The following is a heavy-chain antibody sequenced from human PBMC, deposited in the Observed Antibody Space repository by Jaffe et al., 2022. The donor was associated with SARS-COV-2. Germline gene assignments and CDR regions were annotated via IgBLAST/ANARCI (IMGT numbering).Heavy chain of an antibody. CDR3: ARDANTSSGFYYYGMDV. CDR2: IYTSGST. V-gene: IGHV4-61*02. J-gene: IGHJ6*02. Sequence: QVQLQESGPGLVKPSQTLSLTCTVSGGSISSGSYYWSWIRQPAGKGLEWIGRIYTSGSTNYNPSLKSRVTISVDTSKNQFSLKLSSVTAADTAVYYCARDANTSSGFYYYGMDVWGQGTTVTVSS. CDR1: GGSISSGSYY. D-gene: IGHD6-19*01.